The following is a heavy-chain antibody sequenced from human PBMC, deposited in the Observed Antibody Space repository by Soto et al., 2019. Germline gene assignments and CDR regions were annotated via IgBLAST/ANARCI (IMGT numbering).Heavy chain of an antibody. Sequence: GGSLRLSCAASGFTFSSYAMSWVRQAPGQGLEWVSAISGSGGSTYYADSVKGRFTISRDNSKNTLYLQMNSLRAEDTAVYYCANELALCFGQATFDYWGQGTLVTVSS. CDR2: ISGSGGST. J-gene: IGHJ4*02. D-gene: IGHD3-10*01. CDR3: ANELALCFGQATFDY. V-gene: IGHV3-23*01. CDR1: GFTFSSYA.